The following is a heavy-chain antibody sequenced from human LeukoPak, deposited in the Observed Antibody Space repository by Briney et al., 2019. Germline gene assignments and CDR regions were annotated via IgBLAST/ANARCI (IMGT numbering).Heavy chain of an antibody. V-gene: IGHV3-7*01. J-gene: IGHJ4*02. CDR1: GFIFSNYW. CDR2: IKQDGSEK. CDR3: ARDGFDAGIYFDS. D-gene: IGHD3-9*01. Sequence: GGSLRLSCAASGFIFSNYWMSWVRQAPGKGLEWVANIKQDGSEKNYVDSVKGRLSISRDNAKNLLYLQMNSLRAEDTAVYYCARDGFDAGIYFDSWGQGTLVTVSS.